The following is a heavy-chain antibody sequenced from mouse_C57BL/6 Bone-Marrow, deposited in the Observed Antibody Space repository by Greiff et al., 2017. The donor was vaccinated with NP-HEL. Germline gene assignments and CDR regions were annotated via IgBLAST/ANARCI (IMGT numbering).Heavy chain of an antibody. Sequence: QVQLQQPGAELVRPGTSVKLSCKASGYTFTSYWMHWVKQRPGQGLDWIGVIDPSDSYTNYNQKFKGKATLTVDTSSSTAYMQRSSLTSEDSAVYYGVRVSTMVKWFAYWGQGTLVTVSA. V-gene: IGHV1-59*01. D-gene: IGHD2-2*01. CDR2: IDPSDSYT. J-gene: IGHJ3*01. CDR3: VRVSTMVKWFAY. CDR1: GYTFTSYW.